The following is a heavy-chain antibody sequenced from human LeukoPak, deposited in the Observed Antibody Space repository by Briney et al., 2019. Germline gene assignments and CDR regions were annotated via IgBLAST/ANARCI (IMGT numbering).Heavy chain of an antibody. CDR1: GFSFSNFG. CDR3: AKDRVPLYGDLINWFDP. J-gene: IGHJ5*02. V-gene: IGHV3-30*18. Sequence: PGRSLRLSCAASGFSFSNFGMHWVRQAPGKGLEWVATISYDGSNKYYADSVKGRFTISRDNSKNTLYLQMNSMRAEDTAVYYCAKDRVPLYGDLINWFDPWGQGTLVTVSS. D-gene: IGHD4-17*01. CDR2: ISYDGSNK.